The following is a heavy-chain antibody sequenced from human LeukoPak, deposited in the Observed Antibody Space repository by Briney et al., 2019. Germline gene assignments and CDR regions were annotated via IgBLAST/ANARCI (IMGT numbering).Heavy chain of an antibody. CDR2: IYTSGST. CDR1: GGSISSGSYY. Sequence: SQTLSLTCTVSGGSISSGSYYWSWIRQPAGKGLEWIGRIYTSGSTNYNPSLKSRVTISVDTSKNQFSLKLSSVTAADTAVYYCAREWTYCGGDCYYFDYWGQGTLVTVSS. D-gene: IGHD2-21*01. J-gene: IGHJ4*02. V-gene: IGHV4-61*02. CDR3: AREWTYCGGDCYYFDY.